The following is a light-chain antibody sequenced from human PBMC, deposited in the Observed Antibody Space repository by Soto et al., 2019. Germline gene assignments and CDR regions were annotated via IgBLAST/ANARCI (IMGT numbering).Light chain of an antibody. CDR2: EVT. Sequence: QSVLTQPPSASGSPGQSVTIPCTGTSSDIGEYNYVSWYQQHPGKVPKLLIYEVTKRPSGVPDRFSGSKSGNTASLTVSGLQAEDEADYYCSSFAGAPVVFGGGTKLTV. CDR3: SSFAGAPVV. V-gene: IGLV2-8*01. J-gene: IGLJ2*01. CDR1: SSDIGEYNY.